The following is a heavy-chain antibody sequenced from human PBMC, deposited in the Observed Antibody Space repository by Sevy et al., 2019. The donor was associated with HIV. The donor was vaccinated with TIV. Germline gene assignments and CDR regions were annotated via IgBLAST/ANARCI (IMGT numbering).Heavy chain of an antibody. J-gene: IGHJ4*02. CDR2: ISNSGTTI. CDR3: ARDLPPSATTVAHFDC. CDR1: GFTFSSYE. V-gene: IGHV3-48*03. Sequence: GGSLILSCAASGFTFSSYEMSWVRQAPGKGLEWVSYISNSGTTIYYSDSVKGRFTISRDNARNSLYLQMNSLRAEDTAIYYCARDLPPSATTVAHFDCWGQGTLVTVSS. D-gene: IGHD4-17*01.